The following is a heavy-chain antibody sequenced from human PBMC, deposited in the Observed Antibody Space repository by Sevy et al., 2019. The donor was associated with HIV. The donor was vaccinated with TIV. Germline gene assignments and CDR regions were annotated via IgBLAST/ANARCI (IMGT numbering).Heavy chain of an antibody. Sequence: GGSLRLSCVASEFTLSSYSMNWVRQAPGKGLEWISSISSSSAANYYADSVKGRFTISRDKAKNSLYLQMNSLRDEDTAVYYCASRSQCSNGVCPFDYWGQRTLVTVSS. CDR3: ASRSQCSNGVCPFDY. CDR1: EFTLSSYS. J-gene: IGHJ4*02. D-gene: IGHD2-8*01. CDR2: ISSSSAAN. V-gene: IGHV3-21*01.